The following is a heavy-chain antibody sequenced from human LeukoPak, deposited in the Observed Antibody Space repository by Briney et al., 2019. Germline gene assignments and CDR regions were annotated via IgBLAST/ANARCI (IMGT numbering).Heavy chain of an antibody. Sequence: GGSLRLSCAASGFTFSSCGMHWVRQAPGKGLEWVAVIWYDGSNKYYADSVKGRFTISRDNSKNTLYLQMNSLRAEDTAVYYCARDQRRYCSGGSCYSLNYWGQGTLVTVSS. CDR3: ARDQRRYCSGGSCYSLNY. V-gene: IGHV3-33*01. D-gene: IGHD2-15*01. CDR1: GFTFSSCG. CDR2: IWYDGSNK. J-gene: IGHJ4*02.